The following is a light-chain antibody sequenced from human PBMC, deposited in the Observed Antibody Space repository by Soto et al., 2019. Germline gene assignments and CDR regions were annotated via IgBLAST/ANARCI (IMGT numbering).Light chain of an antibody. V-gene: IGKV3-11*01. CDR3: QQRSNWPRT. CDR1: QSINSY. J-gene: IGKJ1*01. CDR2: DAS. Sequence: EIVLTQSPITLSLSPGERATLSCRASQSINSYLVWYQQKPGQAPRLLIYDASNRATGIPARFSGSGSGTDFTLTISSLEPEDFAVYYCQQRSNWPRTFGQGTKVEIK.